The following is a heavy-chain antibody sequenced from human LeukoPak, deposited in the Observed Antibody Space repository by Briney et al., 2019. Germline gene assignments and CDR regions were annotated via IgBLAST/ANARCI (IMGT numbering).Heavy chain of an antibody. CDR2: ISSSSSYI. CDR3: ARDGGGSQQSNWFDP. V-gene: IGHV3-21*01. J-gene: IGHJ5*02. D-gene: IGHD1-26*01. CDR1: GFTFSSYS. Sequence: GGSLSLSCAASGFTFSSYSMNWVRHARGKGLEWVSSISSSSSYIYYADSVKGRFTLYRDNAKNSVYLQMNSLRAEDTAVYYCARDGGGSQQSNWFDPWGQGTLVTVSS.